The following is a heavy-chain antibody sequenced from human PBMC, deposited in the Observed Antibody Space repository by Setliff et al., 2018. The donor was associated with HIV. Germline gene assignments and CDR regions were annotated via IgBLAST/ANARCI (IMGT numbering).Heavy chain of an antibody. D-gene: IGHD2-2*01. J-gene: IGHJ5*02. Sequence: PGESLKISCKASGYTFMNYWIGWVRQVPGKALEWVGIIYPGDFETRYGPSFRGQVTISVQKSLNSAYLQWTVLKASNTAMYYCARRHRIGSTNGLFDTWGQGTLVTV. CDR3: ARRHRIGSTNGLFDT. CDR1: GYTFMNYW. CDR2: IYPGDFET. V-gene: IGHV5-51*01.